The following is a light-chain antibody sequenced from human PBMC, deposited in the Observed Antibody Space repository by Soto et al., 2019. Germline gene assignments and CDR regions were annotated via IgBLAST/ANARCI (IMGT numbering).Light chain of an antibody. CDR2: DAS. Sequence: DIQMTQSPSTVSASIGDRVTITCRASQSVNIWMAWYQQRSGKAPKVLISDASTLESGVPPRFSGRGSETEFNLTISSLQPEDFGTYYRQQYKSFSWTFGQGTKVDIK. J-gene: IGKJ1*01. V-gene: IGKV1-5*01. CDR1: QSVNIW. CDR3: QQYKSFSWT.